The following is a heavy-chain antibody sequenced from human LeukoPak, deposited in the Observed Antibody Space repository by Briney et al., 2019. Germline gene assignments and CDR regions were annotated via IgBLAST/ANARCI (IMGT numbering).Heavy chain of an antibody. J-gene: IGHJ5*02. CDR1: GYTFTSYG. Sequence: GASVNVSFKASGYTFTSYGFSWVRQAPGQGLEGMGWVSVYNGITNDAQKLQGRVTMNTDTSTSTAYMELRSLRSDDTDVYYCARAVLVTAHPKWFDPWGQGTLVTGSS. V-gene: IGHV1-18*01. CDR3: ARAVLVTAHPKWFDP. D-gene: IGHD2-21*02. CDR2: VSVYNGIT.